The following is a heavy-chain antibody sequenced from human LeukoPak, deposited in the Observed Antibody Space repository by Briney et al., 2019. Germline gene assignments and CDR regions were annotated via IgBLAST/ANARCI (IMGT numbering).Heavy chain of an antibody. CDR3: AKHGSSGWYQPFDY. J-gene: IGHJ4*02. CDR1: GFTFSNYW. Sequence: GGSLRLSCAASGFTFSNYWMSWVRQAPGKGLEWVANIKQDGSEKYYVDSVKGRFTISRDNAKNSLSLQMSSLRAEDTAVYYCAKHGSSGWYQPFDYWGQGILVIVSS. V-gene: IGHV3-7*03. CDR2: IKQDGSEK. D-gene: IGHD6-19*01.